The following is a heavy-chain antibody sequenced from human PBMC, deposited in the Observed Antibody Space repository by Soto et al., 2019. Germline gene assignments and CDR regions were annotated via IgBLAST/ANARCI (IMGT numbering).Heavy chain of an antibody. D-gene: IGHD5-18*01. Sequence: PGGSLRLSCAASGFTFSNYAMTWVRQAPGKGLEWVSGVSGSGSSTNYADAVKGRFTISRDNSKNTLYLQMNSLRAEDTAVYYCAKDRWDTTMTYYFDYWGQGA. CDR1: GFTFSNYA. CDR2: VSGSGSST. CDR3: AKDRWDTTMTYYFDY. J-gene: IGHJ4*02. V-gene: IGHV3-23*01.